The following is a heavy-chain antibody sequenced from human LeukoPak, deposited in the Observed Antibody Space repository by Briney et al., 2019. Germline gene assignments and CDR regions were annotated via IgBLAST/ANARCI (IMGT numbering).Heavy chain of an antibody. CDR3: ARVSLTGYYKSAFDI. D-gene: IGHD3-9*01. Sequence: PGGSLRLSCAASGFTVSSNYMIWVRQAPGRGLEWVSVIYSGGSTYYADSVKGRFTISRHTSKNTLYLQMNSLRAEDTAVYYCARVSLTGYYKSAFDIWGQGTMVTVSS. V-gene: IGHV3-53*04. J-gene: IGHJ3*02. CDR2: IYSGGST. CDR1: GFTVSSNY.